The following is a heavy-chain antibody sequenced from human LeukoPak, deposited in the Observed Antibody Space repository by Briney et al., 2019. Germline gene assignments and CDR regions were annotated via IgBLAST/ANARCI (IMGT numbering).Heavy chain of an antibody. CDR3: ANGPDSSSSGY. CDR2: IYSDNT. CDR1: GFTVSSNS. V-gene: IGHV3-66*03. J-gene: IGHJ4*02. D-gene: IGHD6-6*01. Sequence: TGGSLRLSCTVSGFTVSSNSMSWVRQAPGKGLEWVSFIYSDNTHYSDSVKGRFTISRDNSKNTLYLQMNSLRAEDTAVYYCANGPDSSSSGYWGQGTLVTVSS.